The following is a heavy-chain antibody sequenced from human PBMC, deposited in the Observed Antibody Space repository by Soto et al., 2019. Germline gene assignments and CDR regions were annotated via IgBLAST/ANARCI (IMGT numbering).Heavy chain of an antibody. V-gene: IGHV3-30*03. CDR1: GFTFSDYG. J-gene: IGHJ4*02. Sequence: PGGSLRLSCEGPGFTFSDYGFHWVRQAPGKGLEWVAMISYDGSDRYYRDSVQGRFTISRDDSKNTVFLQMNSLRTEHTAMYYCARSTYCNGGSCYPQYWGPGTLVTVS. CDR2: ISYDGSDR. D-gene: IGHD2-15*01. CDR3: ARSTYCNGGSCYPQY.